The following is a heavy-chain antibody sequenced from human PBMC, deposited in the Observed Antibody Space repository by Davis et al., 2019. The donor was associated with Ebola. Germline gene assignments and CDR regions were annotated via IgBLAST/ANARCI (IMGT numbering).Heavy chain of an antibody. Sequence: ASVQVSCKASGYTFTSYYMHWVRQAPGQGLEWMGWINPNSGGTNYAQKFQGRVTMTRDTSISTAYMELSRLRSDDTAVYYCARVPRLFVVVPAAIYYYYGMDVWGQGTTVTVSS. CDR3: ARVPRLFVVVPAAIYYYYGMDV. D-gene: IGHD2-2*01. V-gene: IGHV1-2*02. CDR1: GYTFTSYY. CDR2: INPNSGGT. J-gene: IGHJ6*02.